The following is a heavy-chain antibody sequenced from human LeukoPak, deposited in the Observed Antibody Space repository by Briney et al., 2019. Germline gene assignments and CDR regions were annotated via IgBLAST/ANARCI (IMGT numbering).Heavy chain of an antibody. CDR1: GGSISSSNW. CDR3: ARDLLEGYYDISGLYY. D-gene: IGHD3-22*01. J-gene: IGHJ4*02. Sequence: PSETLPLTCAVSGGSISSSNWRGWVRQPPGKGLEWIGVIYHSGSTNYNPSLKSRVTISVDKSKNQFSLKLSSVTAADTGVYYCARDLLEGYYDISGLYYWGQGTLVTVSS. CDR2: IYHSGST. V-gene: IGHV4-4*02.